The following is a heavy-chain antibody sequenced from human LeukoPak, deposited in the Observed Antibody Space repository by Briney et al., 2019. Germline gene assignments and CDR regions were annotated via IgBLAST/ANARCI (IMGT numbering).Heavy chain of an antibody. V-gene: IGHV1-69*13. CDR1: GGTFSSYA. Sequence: ASVKVSCKAPGGTFSSYAISWVRQAPGQGLEWMGGIIPIFGTANYAQKFQGRVTITADESTSTAYMELSSLRSEDTAVYYCARGLTGYYSGLEFDYWGQGTLVTVSS. CDR3: ARGLTGYYSGLEFDY. D-gene: IGHD3-9*01. J-gene: IGHJ4*02. CDR2: IIPIFGTA.